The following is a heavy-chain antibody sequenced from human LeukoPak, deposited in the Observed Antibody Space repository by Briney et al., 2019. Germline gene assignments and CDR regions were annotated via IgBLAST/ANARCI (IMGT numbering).Heavy chain of an antibody. V-gene: IGHV1-18*01. CDR1: GYTFTNYG. CDR3: ARDLSIGLEGYGGHRPRGDY. Sequence: ASVKVSCKASGYTFTNYGVSWVRQAPGQGLEWMGWISGYNGYTNYAQKFQFRVTMTTDTSTSTAYMELRSLTSDDTAVYYCARDLSIGLEGYGGHRPRGDYWGQGTLVTVSS. CDR2: ISGYNGYT. D-gene: IGHD4-23*01. J-gene: IGHJ4*02.